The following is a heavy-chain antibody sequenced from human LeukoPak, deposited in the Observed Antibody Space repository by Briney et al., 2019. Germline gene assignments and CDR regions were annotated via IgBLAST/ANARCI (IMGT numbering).Heavy chain of an antibody. CDR3: ARDEAGSGYYSDY. CDR1: GFTFSSYS. J-gene: IGHJ4*02. Sequence: PGGSLRLSCAASGFTFSSYSMNWVRQAPGKGLEWVSYISGSSFTIYYAGSVKGRFTISRDNAKNSLYLQMNSLRDEDTAVYYCARDEAGSGYYSDYWGQGTLVTVSS. D-gene: IGHD3-22*01. V-gene: IGHV3-48*02. CDR2: ISGSSFTI.